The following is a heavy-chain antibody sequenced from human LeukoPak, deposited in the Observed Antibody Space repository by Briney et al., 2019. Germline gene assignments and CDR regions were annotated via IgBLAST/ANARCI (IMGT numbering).Heavy chain of an antibody. CDR3: ARDYYGSGSYDY. V-gene: IGHV1-2*02. CDR1: GYTFTGYY. D-gene: IGHD3-10*01. CDR2: INPNSGGT. J-gene: IGHJ4*02. Sequence: ASVKVSCKASGYTFTGYYMHWVRQAPGQGLEGMGWINPNSGGTNYAQKFQGRVTMTRDTSISTAYMELSRLRSDDTAVYYCARDYYGSGSYDYWGQGTLVTVSS.